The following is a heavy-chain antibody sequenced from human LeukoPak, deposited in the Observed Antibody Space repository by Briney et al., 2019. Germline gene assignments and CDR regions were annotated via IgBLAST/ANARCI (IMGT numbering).Heavy chain of an antibody. Sequence: PGGSLRLSCAAPGFTFSTYAMHWVRQAPGKGLEWVAVISYDGSNKYYADSVKGRFTISRDNSKNTLYLQMNSLRAEDTAVYYCAREDGIFGAMDYWGQGTLVTVSS. CDR2: ISYDGSNK. D-gene: IGHD3-3*01. CDR3: AREDGIFGAMDY. J-gene: IGHJ4*02. CDR1: GFTFSTYA. V-gene: IGHV3-30-3*01.